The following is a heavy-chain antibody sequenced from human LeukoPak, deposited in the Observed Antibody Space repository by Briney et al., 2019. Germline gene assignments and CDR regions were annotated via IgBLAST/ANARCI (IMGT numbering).Heavy chain of an antibody. Sequence: KPSETLSLTCTVSGGSISSGDCYWSWIRQPPGKGLEWIGYIYYSGSTYYNPSLKSRVTISVDTSKNQFSLKLSSVTAADTAVYYCARGPPGIAAAVKWFDPWGQGTLVTVSS. J-gene: IGHJ5*02. CDR3: ARGPPGIAAAVKWFDP. D-gene: IGHD6-13*01. V-gene: IGHV4-30-4*01. CDR1: GGSISSGDCY. CDR2: IYYSGST.